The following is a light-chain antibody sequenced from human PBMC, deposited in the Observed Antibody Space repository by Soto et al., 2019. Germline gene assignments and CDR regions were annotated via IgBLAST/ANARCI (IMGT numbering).Light chain of an antibody. Sequence: DIQMTQSPSSLSASVGDRVTISCRASQTINTYVNWYLQKPGKAPKLLIYAASSLHSRVPSRFSGGGSGTYFALTISSLQPEDFATYYCQQSFSSPRTFGQGTKVEIK. CDR2: AAS. CDR1: QTINTY. CDR3: QQSFSSPRT. V-gene: IGKV1-39*01. J-gene: IGKJ1*01.